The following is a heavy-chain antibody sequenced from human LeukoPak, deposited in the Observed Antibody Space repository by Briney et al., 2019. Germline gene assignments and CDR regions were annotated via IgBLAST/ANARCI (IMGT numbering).Heavy chain of an antibody. Sequence: GRSLRLSCAASGFTFSSYAMHWVRQAPGKGLEWVAVISYDGSNKYYADSVKGRFTISRDNSKNTLYLQMNSLRAEDAAVYYCARVDVWGQGTLVTVSS. D-gene: IGHD2-2*03. J-gene: IGHJ4*02. CDR1: GFTFSSYA. CDR2: ISYDGSNK. V-gene: IGHV3-30*04. CDR3: ARVDV.